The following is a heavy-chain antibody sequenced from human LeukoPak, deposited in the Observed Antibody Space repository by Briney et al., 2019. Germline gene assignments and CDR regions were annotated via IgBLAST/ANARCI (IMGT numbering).Heavy chain of an antibody. CDR2: ISVYNGKP. Sequence: DSVKVSCKPSLYTFSSYGISWVRQAPGQGVEWMGWISVYNGKPNKIQKPQGRVTMTRDTSTNTDYRELRSLRSDDTAVYYCARDAYTSGADYWGQGTLVTVSS. CDR1: LYTFSSYG. CDR3: ARDAYTSGADY. D-gene: IGHD3-16*01. V-gene: IGHV1-18*01. J-gene: IGHJ4*02.